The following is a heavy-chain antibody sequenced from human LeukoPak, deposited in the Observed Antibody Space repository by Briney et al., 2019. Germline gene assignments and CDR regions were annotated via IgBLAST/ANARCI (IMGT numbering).Heavy chain of an antibody. CDR1: GYGFTSYW. J-gene: IGHJ4*02. CDR3: ARRVGSSWYLFDY. CDR2: IDPSDSYT. V-gene: IGHV5-10-1*01. Sequence: GESLRISCKGSGYGFTSYWISWVRQMPGKGLEWMGRIDPSDSYTNYSPSFQGHVTISADKSISTAYLQWSSLKASDTAMYYCARRVGSSWYLFDYWGQGTLVTVSS. D-gene: IGHD6-13*01.